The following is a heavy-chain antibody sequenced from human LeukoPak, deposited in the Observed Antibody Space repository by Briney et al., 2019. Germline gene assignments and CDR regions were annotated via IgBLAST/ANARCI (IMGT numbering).Heavy chain of an antibody. V-gene: IGHV4-38-2*02. CDR1: GYSISNAYY. Sequence: SETLSLTCSVSGYSISNAYYWGWIRQPPGKGLEWIGSIYYSGSIFYNPSLKSRVTISIDTSKNHFSLKLSSVTAADTAVYYCAGQVYDILTGTFDYWGQGTLVTVSS. CDR2: IYYSGSI. CDR3: AGQVYDILTGTFDY. D-gene: IGHD3-9*01. J-gene: IGHJ4*02.